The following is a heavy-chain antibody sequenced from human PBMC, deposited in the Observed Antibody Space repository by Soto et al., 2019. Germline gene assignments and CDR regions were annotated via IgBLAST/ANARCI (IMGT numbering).Heavy chain of an antibody. CDR1: GGTFTSTA. D-gene: IGHD6-13*01. CDR3: ASSAGLDHLLNYYGLNV. V-gene: IGHV1-69*01. CDR2: IIPVLGTP. J-gene: IGHJ6*02. Sequence: QVLLVQSSAEVKKPGSSVKVSCKASGGTFTSTAFSWVRQAPGQGLEWMGGIIPVLGTPNYAQKFQARLTVTVDASTTTVHMELSSLRSDEMAVYYCASSAGLDHLLNYYGLNVWGQGTTVTV.